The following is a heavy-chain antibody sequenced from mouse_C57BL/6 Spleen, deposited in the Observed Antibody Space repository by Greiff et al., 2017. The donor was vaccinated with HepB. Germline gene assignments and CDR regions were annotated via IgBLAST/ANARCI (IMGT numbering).Heavy chain of an antibody. Sequence: VQLQQPGAELVRPGSSVKLSCKASGYTFTSYWMDWVKQRPGQGLEWIGNIYPSDSETHYNQKFKDKATLTVDKSSSTAYMQLSSLTSEDSAVYYCARDGYYDYDGYAMDYWGQGTSVTVSS. CDR2: IYPSDSET. J-gene: IGHJ4*01. D-gene: IGHD2-4*01. CDR3: ARDGYYDYDGYAMDY. V-gene: IGHV1-61*01. CDR1: GYTFTSYW.